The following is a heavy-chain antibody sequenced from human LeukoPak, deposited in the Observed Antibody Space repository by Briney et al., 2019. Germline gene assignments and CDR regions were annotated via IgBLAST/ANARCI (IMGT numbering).Heavy chain of an antibody. D-gene: IGHD1-14*01. J-gene: IGHJ4*02. CDR3: ARDRTGSY. CDR1: GGSISSYY. Sequence: PSETLSLTCNVSGGSISSYYLSWIRQPPGKGLEWIGYIYYSGSTNYNPSLKSRVTISVDTSKNQFSLKLSSVTAADTAVYYCARDRTGSYWGQGTLVTVSS. V-gene: IGHV4-59*01. CDR2: IYYSGST.